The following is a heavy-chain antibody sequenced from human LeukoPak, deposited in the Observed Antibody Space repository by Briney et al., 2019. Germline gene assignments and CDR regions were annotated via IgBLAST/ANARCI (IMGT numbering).Heavy chain of an antibody. D-gene: IGHD4-17*01. CDR1: GGSFNDYY. V-gene: IGHV4-34*01. CDR3: TRMTTGHDY. CDR2: INHSGYT. J-gene: IGHJ4*02. Sequence: KPSETLSLTCAVYGGSFNDYYWSWVRQTPGKGLEWIGEINHSGYTNDSPSLKSRVTISIDTSRKQFSLNLRSVTVADTGIYYCTRMTTGHDYWGQGTLVTVSS.